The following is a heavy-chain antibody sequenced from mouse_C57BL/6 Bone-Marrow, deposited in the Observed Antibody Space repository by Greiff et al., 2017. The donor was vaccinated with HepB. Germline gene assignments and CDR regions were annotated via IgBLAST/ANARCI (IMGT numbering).Heavy chain of an antibody. J-gene: IGHJ1*03. CDR3: ARRGYYYGSDWYFDV. CDR2: ISNGGGST. V-gene: IGHV5-12*01. D-gene: IGHD1-1*01. CDR1: GFTFSDYY. Sequence: EVNVVESGGGLVQPGGSLKLSCAASGFTFSDYYMYWVRQTPEKRLEWVAYISNGGGSTYYPDTVKGRFTISRDNAKNTLYLQMSRLKSEDTAMYYCARRGYYYGSDWYFDVWGTGTTVTVSS.